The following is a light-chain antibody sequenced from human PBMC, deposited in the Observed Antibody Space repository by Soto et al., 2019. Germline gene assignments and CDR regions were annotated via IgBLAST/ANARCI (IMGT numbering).Light chain of an antibody. V-gene: IGKV3-15*01. CDR1: QSVSSN. CDR2: GAS. J-gene: IGKJ1*01. CDR3: QQHNNWPRT. Sequence: LVMAQTRGTLTVSPVQIATLSCRASQSVSSNLAWYQQKPGQAPRPLIYGASTRDTGIPARFSGSGSGTEFTLTISSLQPEDFAVYYCQQHNNWPRTFGQGTKVDIK.